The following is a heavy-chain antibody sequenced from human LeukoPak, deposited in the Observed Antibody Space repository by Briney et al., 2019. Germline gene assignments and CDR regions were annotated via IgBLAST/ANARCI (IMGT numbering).Heavy chain of an antibody. CDR2: ISSSSSYI. V-gene: IGHV3-21*04. CDR1: GFTFSHYA. CDR3: AQNYGDYFHASPI. J-gene: IGHJ3*02. D-gene: IGHD4-17*01. Sequence: PGGSLRLSCTASGFTFSHYAMSWVRQAPGTGLEWVSSISSSSSYIYYADSAKGRFTISRDNAKNSLYLQMNSLRAEDTAVYYCAQNYGDYFHASPIWGQGTLVTVSS.